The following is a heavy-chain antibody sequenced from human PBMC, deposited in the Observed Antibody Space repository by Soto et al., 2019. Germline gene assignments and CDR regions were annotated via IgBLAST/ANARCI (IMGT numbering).Heavy chain of an antibody. Sequence: PGGSLRLSCAASGFTVSSNYMSWVRQAPGKGLEWVSVIYSGGSTYYSDSVKGRFTISRDNSKNTLYLQMNSLRAEDTAVYYCARGLNAYYYDSSNLDYFGYWDKRTL. J-gene: IGHJ4*02. CDR2: IYSGGST. CDR1: GFTVSSNY. V-gene: IGHV3-53*01. D-gene: IGHD3-22*01. CDR3: ARGLNAYYYDSSNLDYFGY.